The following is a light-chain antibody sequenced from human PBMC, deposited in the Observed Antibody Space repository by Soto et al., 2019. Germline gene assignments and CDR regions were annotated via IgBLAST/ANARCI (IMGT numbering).Light chain of an antibody. CDR2: SAS. CDR3: QQYNSYSIT. J-gene: IGKJ5*01. CDR1: QAIGND. Sequence: DIQMTQSPSSLSASVGDRVTITCRADQAIGNDLGWYHQKPGKAPKRLIYSASNLQSGVPSRFGGSGSGTEFTLTISSLQPDDFATYYCQQYNSYSITFGQGTRLEIK. V-gene: IGKV1-17*01.